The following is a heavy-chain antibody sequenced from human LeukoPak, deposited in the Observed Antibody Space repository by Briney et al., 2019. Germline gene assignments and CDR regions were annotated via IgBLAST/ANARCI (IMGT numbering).Heavy chain of an antibody. D-gene: IGHD3-9*01. CDR1: GGSISSYY. CDR2: IYYSGST. Sequence: PSETLSLTCTVSGGSISSYYWSWIRQPPGKGLEWIGYIYYSGSTNYNPSLKSRVTISVDTSKNQFSLKLSSVTAADTALYYCAGGHYDILTGYYEYAFDIWGQGTMVTVSS. J-gene: IGHJ3*02. V-gene: IGHV4-59*01. CDR3: AGGHYDILTGYYEYAFDI.